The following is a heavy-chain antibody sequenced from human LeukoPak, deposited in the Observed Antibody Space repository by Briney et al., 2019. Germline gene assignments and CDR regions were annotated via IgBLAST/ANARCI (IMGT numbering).Heavy chain of an antibody. CDR3: AKSGYNRFDY. Sequence: SETLSLTCTVSGGSISSSTYFWGWIRQPPGKGLEWIGTIYYSGSTYYNPSLKSRVTISVDSSKNQFSLKLSSVTAADTAVYYCAKSGYNRFDYWGQGTLVTVSS. CDR2: IYYSGST. D-gene: IGHD5-24*01. CDR1: GGSISSSTYF. V-gene: IGHV4-39*07. J-gene: IGHJ4*02.